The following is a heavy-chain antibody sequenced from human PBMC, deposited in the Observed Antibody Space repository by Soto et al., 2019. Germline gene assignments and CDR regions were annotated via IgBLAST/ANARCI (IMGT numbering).Heavy chain of an antibody. D-gene: IGHD3-22*01. CDR1: GFTFSSYG. V-gene: IGHV3-33*01. CDR3: ARDPPDDSSGYYSLDY. CDR2: IWYDGSNK. Sequence: PGGSLRLSCAASGFTFSSYGMHWVRQAPGKGLEWVAVIWYDGSNKYYADSVKGRFTISRDNSKNTLYLQMNSLRAEDTAVYYCARDPPDDSSGYYSLDYWGQGTLVTVSS. J-gene: IGHJ4*02.